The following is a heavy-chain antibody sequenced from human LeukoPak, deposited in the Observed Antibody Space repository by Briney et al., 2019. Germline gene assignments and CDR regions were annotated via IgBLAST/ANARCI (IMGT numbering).Heavy chain of an antibody. D-gene: IGHD4-17*01. J-gene: IGHJ5*02. CDR2: ISNSGTT. CDR1: GGSINDYY. V-gene: IGHV4-59*01. CDR3: ARVVRGAVTSNCFDP. Sequence: SETLSLTCTVSGGSINDYYWTWIRQAPGKGLEWIGYISNSGTTDYNPSLKSRVTMSVDTSNNEFTLRLTSVTAADTAMYYCARVVRGAVTSNCFDPWGQGTLVTVSS.